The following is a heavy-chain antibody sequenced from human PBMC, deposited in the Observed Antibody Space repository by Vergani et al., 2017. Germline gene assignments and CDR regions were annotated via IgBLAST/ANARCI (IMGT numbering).Heavy chain of an antibody. Sequence: QVQLQESGPGLVKPSQTLSLTCTVSGGSISSGSYYWSWIRQPAGKGLEWIGRIYTSGSTNYNPSLKSRVTISVDTSKNQFSLKLSSVTAADTAVYYCARDVAAARVYFDYWGQGTLVTVSS. V-gene: IGHV4-61*02. CDR2: IYTSGST. CDR1: GGSISSGSYY. J-gene: IGHJ4*02. CDR3: ARDVAAARVYFDY. D-gene: IGHD6-13*01.